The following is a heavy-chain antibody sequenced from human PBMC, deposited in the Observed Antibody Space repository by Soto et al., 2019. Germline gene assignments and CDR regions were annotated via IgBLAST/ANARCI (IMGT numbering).Heavy chain of an antibody. V-gene: IGHV3-11*01. CDR1: GFTFSDHY. CDR2: ISSTGNTI. D-gene: IGHD3-9*01. J-gene: IGHJ4*02. CDR3: ARDHRTGYYYIDY. Sequence: PGGSLRLSCAVSGFTFSDHYMTWIRQAPGKGLEWVSYISSTGNTIYYADSVKGRFTVSRDNAKNSLYLQMDSLRVEDTAVYYCARDHRTGYYYIDYWGQGTRVTVSS.